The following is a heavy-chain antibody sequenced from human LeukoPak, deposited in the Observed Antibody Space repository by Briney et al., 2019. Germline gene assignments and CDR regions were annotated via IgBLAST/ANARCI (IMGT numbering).Heavy chain of an antibody. CDR2: IKRKTDGGTT. CDR1: GFTFSNAW. Sequence: GGPLRLSCAASGFTFSNAWMSWVRQAPGKGLEWVGRIKRKTDGGTTDYAAPVKGRFTISRDDSKNTLYLQMNSLKTEDTAVYYCTTQIDYWGQGTLVTVSS. J-gene: IGHJ4*02. V-gene: IGHV3-15*01. CDR3: TTQIDY.